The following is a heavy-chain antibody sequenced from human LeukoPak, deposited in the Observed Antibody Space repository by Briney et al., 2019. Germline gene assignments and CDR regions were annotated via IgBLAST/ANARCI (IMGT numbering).Heavy chain of an antibody. J-gene: IGHJ4*02. V-gene: IGHV3-30*18. CDR3: AKARGSSWYFSY. CDR2: ISYDGSNK. CDR1: GFTFSSYG. D-gene: IGHD6-13*01. Sequence: PGGSLRLSCAASGFTFSSYGMHWVRQAPGKGLEWVAVISYDGSNKYYADSVKGRFTISRDNSKNTLYLQMNSLRAEDTAVYYCAKARGSSWYFSYWGQGTLVTVSS.